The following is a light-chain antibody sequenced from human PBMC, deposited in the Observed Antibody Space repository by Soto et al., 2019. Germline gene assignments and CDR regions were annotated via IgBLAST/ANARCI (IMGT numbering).Light chain of an antibody. CDR1: QDINRW. Sequence: DIQMTQSPSTLSASVGDRVTITCRASQDINRWLAWYQQKPGKAPKILIYNADTLESGVPSRFSGSGYGTEFILTISSLQPDAFATYYCQQFSLYWAFGQGTKVDIK. CDR2: NAD. CDR3: QQFSLYWA. J-gene: IGKJ1*01. V-gene: IGKV1-5*01.